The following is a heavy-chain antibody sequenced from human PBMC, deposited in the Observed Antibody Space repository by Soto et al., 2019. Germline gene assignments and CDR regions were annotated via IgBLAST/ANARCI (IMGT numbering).Heavy chain of an antibody. CDR2: ISYEGSNK. V-gene: IGHV3-30*18. D-gene: IGHD2-15*01. CDR1: GFTSSSYG. Sequence: GRSLRLSCAASGFTSSSYGMHWVRQAPGKGLEWVAVISYEGSNKYYADSVKGRFTISRDNSKNTLYLQMTSLRAEDTAVYYCAEQAVAAIDYWGQGTLVTVSS. CDR3: AEQAVAAIDY. J-gene: IGHJ4*02.